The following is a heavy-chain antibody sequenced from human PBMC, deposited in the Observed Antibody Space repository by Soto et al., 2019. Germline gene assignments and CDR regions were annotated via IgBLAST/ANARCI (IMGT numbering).Heavy chain of an antibody. V-gene: IGHV3-21*04. Sequence: GGSLRLSCAASGFTFRSYAMHWVRQAPGKGLEWVSSISSSSSYIYYADSVKGRFTISRDNAKNTLYLQMNSLRAEDTAVYYCAKDQGSSWYEIDYWGQGTLVTVSS. D-gene: IGHD6-13*01. CDR3: AKDQGSSWYEIDY. J-gene: IGHJ4*02. CDR2: ISSSSSYI. CDR1: GFTFRSYA.